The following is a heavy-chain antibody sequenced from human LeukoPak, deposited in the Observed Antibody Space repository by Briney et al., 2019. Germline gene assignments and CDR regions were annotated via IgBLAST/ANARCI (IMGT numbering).Heavy chain of an antibody. D-gene: IGHD6-19*01. J-gene: IGHJ4*02. CDR1: GFTFSTYP. Sequence: GGSLRRSCVASGFTFSTYPMHWVRQAPGKGLEWVAVISYDGSNKYYADSVKGRFTISRDNSKNTLYLQMNSLRAEDTAVYYCARGRSAWYEDYWGQGTLVTVSS. CDR2: ISYDGSNK. CDR3: ARGRSAWYEDY. V-gene: IGHV3-30*04.